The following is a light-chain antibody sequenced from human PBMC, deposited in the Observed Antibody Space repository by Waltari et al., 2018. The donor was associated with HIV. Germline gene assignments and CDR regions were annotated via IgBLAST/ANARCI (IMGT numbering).Light chain of an antibody. V-gene: IGLV6-57*04. Sequence: FMLTQPHSVSESPGKTVTISCTRSGGSIASNFVQWYQQRPGRAPTTVIFEGDQRHSGVPDSFCASFDSSSNTASLTNSGLRTEDEADYYCQSYDSKNLGMFGGGTKLTVL. CDR1: GGSIASNF. CDR2: EGD. J-gene: IGLJ3*02. CDR3: QSYDSKNLGM.